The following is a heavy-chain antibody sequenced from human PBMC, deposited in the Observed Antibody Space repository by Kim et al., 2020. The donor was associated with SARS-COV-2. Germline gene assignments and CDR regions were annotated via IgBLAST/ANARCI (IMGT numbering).Heavy chain of an antibody. CDR3: ATYLGYCSSTSCVFDY. D-gene: IGHD2-2*01. CDR2: ISGSGGST. Sequence: GGSLRLSCAASGFTFSSYAMSWVRQAPGKGLEWVSAISGSGGSTYYADSVKGRFTISRDNSKNTLYLQMNSLRAEDTAVYYCATYLGYCSSTSCVFDYWGQGTLVTVSS. CDR1: GFTFSSYA. J-gene: IGHJ4*02. V-gene: IGHV3-23*01.